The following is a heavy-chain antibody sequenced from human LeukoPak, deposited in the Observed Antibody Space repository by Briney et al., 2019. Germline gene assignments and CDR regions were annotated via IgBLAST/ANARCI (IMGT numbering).Heavy chain of an antibody. J-gene: IGHJ3*02. CDR2: INPNSGGT. CDR3: ASPQYYYDAFDI. CDR1: GYTFTGYN. V-gene: IGHV1-2*02. D-gene: IGHD3-10*01. Sequence: ASVKVSCKASGYTFTGYNMHWVRQAPGQGLEWMGWINPNSGGTNYAQKFQGRVTMTRDTSIRTAYMELSRLRSDDTAVYYCASPQYYYDAFDIWGQGTMVTVSS.